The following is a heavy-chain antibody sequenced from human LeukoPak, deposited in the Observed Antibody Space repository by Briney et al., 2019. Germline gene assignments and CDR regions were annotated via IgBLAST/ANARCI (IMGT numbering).Heavy chain of an antibody. CDR1: GGSFSGYY. V-gene: IGHV4-34*01. CDR2: INHSGST. Sequence: SETLSLTCAVYGGSFSGYYWSWIRQPPGKGLEWIGEINHSGSTNNNPSLKSRVTISVDTSKNQFSLKLSSVTAADTAVYYCARGSLGYLVPFQHWGQGTLVTVSS. J-gene: IGHJ1*01. CDR3: ARGSLGYLVPFQH. D-gene: IGHD6-6*01.